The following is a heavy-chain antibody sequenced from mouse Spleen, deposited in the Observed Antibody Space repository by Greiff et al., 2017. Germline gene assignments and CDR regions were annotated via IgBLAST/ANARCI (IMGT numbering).Heavy chain of an antibody. CDR2: IHPNSGST. Sequence: QVQLQQPGAELVKPGASVQLSCKASGYTFTSYWMHWVKQRPGQGLEWIGMIHPNSGSTNYNEKFKSKATLTVDKSSSTAYMQLSSLTSEDSAVYYCAIDLYYYGSSSYAMDYWGQGTSVTVSS. CDR3: AIDLYYYGSSSYAMDY. J-gene: IGHJ4*01. CDR1: GYTFTSYW. D-gene: IGHD1-1*01. V-gene: IGHV1-64*01.